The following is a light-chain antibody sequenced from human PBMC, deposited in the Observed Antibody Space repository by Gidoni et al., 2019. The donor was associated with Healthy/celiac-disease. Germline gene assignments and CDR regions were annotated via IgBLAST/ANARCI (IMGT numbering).Light chain of an antibody. Sequence: IVLPQSPATLSLSPGERATLPCRASQSVSSYLAWYQQNPGQAPRLLIYDASNRASGIPARFSGSGSGTDFTLTISSLEPEDFAVYYCQQRSNWPGTFGQGTKVEIK. CDR2: DAS. V-gene: IGKV3-11*01. J-gene: IGKJ1*01. CDR3: QQRSNWPGT. CDR1: QSVSSY.